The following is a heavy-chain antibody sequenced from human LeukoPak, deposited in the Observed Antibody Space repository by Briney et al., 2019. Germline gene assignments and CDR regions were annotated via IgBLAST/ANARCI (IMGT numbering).Heavy chain of an antibody. CDR1: GGSISSGSCY. CDR2: IYTSGST. D-gene: IGHD6-13*01. V-gene: IGHV4-61*02. Sequence: SETLSLTCTVPGGSISSGSCYWSWIRQPAGKGPEWIGRIYTSGSTNYNPSLKSRVTISVDTSKNQFSLKLSSVTAADTAVYYCARGRIAVAGTYVDYWGQGTLVTVSS. CDR3: ARGRIAVAGTYVDY. J-gene: IGHJ4*02.